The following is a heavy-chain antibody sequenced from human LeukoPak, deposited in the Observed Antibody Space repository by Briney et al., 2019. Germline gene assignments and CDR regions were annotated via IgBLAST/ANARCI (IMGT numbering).Heavy chain of an antibody. Sequence: GESLKISCKGSGYSFTSYWIGWVRQMPGKGLEWMGIIYPGDSDTRYSPSFQGQVTISADKSISTAYLQWSSLKASDTAMYYCARTLRGAAAGRYWFDPWGQGTLATVSS. CDR2: IYPGDSDT. CDR3: ARTLRGAAAGRYWFDP. V-gene: IGHV5-51*01. D-gene: IGHD6-13*01. CDR1: GYSFTSYW. J-gene: IGHJ5*02.